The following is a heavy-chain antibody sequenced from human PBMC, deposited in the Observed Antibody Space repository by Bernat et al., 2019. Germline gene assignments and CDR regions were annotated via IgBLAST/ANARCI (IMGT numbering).Heavy chain of an antibody. CDR3: ARGSASAWTDDSFDI. V-gene: IGHV3-74*01. D-gene: IGHD6-19*01. J-gene: IGHJ3*02. Sequence: EVQLVESGGGLVQPGESLRVSCAASGFSFSSYWMHWVRQAPGEWLVWVSCINGDGVRTRDADSVKGRVTISRDNAKNTLYMQMNSLRDEDTAVYYCARGSASAWTDDSFDIWGQGTVVTVSS. CDR2: INGDGVRT. CDR1: GFSFSSYW.